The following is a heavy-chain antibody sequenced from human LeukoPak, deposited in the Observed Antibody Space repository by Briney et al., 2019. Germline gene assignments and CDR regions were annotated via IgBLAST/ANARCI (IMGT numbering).Heavy chain of an antibody. Sequence: SETLSLTCTVSGGSISSGSYYWSWIRQPAGKGLEWIRYIYSSGSTNYNPSLKSRVTMSVDTSKNQFSLKVNSVTAADTAVYYCARVYDSGSQAYFYYMDVWGKGTTVTISS. J-gene: IGHJ6*03. CDR2: IYSSGST. CDR1: GGSISSGSYY. D-gene: IGHD3-10*01. V-gene: IGHV4-61*10. CDR3: ARVYDSGSQAYFYYMDV.